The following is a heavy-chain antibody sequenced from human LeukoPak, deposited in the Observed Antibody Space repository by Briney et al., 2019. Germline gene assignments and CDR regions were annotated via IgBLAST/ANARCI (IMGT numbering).Heavy chain of an antibody. CDR2: ISGSGGST. Sequence: GGSLRLSCAASGFTFSSYSMTWVRQAPGKGLEWVSAISGSGGSTYYADSVKGRFTISRDNSKNTLYLQMNSLRAEDTAVYYCAKSSITMVRGVIPAPFDYWGQGTLVTVSS. CDR1: GFTFSSYS. CDR3: AKSSITMVRGVIPAPFDY. V-gene: IGHV3-23*01. J-gene: IGHJ4*02. D-gene: IGHD3-10*01.